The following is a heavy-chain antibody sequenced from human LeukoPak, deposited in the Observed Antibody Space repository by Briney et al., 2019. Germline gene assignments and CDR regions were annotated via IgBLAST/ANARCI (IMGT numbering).Heavy chain of an antibody. Sequence: KPSETLSLTCTVSGGSISSYYWSWIRQPPGKGLEWIGYIYYSGSTNYNPSLKSRVTISVDTSKNQFSLKLSSVTAADTAVYYCARGGSGWYEGHDAFDIWGQGTMVTVSS. CDR2: IYYSGST. CDR1: GGSISSYY. V-gene: IGHV4-59*01. J-gene: IGHJ3*02. D-gene: IGHD6-19*01. CDR3: ARGGSGWYEGHDAFDI.